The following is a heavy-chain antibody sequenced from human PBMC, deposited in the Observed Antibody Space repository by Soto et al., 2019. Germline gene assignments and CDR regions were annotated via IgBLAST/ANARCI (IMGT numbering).Heavy chain of an antibody. V-gene: IGHV4-39*02. CDR3: AREVVGASRN. CDR1: GGSISSSSFY. J-gene: IGHJ4*02. D-gene: IGHD1-26*01. CDR2: FYYSRST. Sequence: SETLSLTCTVSGGSISSSSFYWGWIRQPPGKGLEWIASFYYSRSTYCYPSLKSRVTLTVNTSRNLFSLKLSSVTAADTAVYYGAREVVGASRNWGQGTLVSVPS.